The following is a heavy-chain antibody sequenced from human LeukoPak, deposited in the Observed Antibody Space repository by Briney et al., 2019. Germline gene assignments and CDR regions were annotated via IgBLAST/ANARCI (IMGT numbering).Heavy chain of an antibody. CDR1: GFNFTNYA. D-gene: IGHD6-13*01. Sequence: PGRSLRLSCAAPGFNFTNYAMHWVRQAPGKGLEWVAVISYDGSNKYYADSVKGRFTISRDNSKNTLYLQMNSLRAEDTAVYYCAKPKRGIAEGGYFDYWGQGTLVTVSS. CDR2: ISYDGSNK. CDR3: AKPKRGIAEGGYFDY. J-gene: IGHJ4*02. V-gene: IGHV3-30*18.